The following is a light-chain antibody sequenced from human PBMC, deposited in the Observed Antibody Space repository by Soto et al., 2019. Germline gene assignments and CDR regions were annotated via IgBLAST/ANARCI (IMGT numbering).Light chain of an antibody. V-gene: IGKV3-20*01. CDR3: QQYGSSLFT. J-gene: IGKJ3*01. CDR2: GAS. Sequence: EIVLTQSPGTLSLSPGERATLSCRASQSVSSSYLAWYQQKPGQAPRLLIYGASSRATGIPDRFSGSGSGTDFTLTISSLEPEDFSVYYCQQYGSSLFTFGTGTKLDIK. CDR1: QSVSSSY.